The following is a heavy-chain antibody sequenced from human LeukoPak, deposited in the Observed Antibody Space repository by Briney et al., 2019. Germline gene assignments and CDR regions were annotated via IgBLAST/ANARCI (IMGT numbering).Heavy chain of an antibody. CDR2: IYSDGTT. D-gene: IGHD2/OR15-2a*01. CDR3: ARKNFFDY. V-gene: IGHV3-53*01. J-gene: IGHJ4*02. CDR1: GFTVSSNY. Sequence: GGSLRLSCAASGFTVSSNYMSWVRQAPGKGLEWVSVIYSDGTTYYADSVEGRFTISRDNSKNTLYLQMNSLRAEDTAVYYCARKNFFDYWGQGTLVTVSS.